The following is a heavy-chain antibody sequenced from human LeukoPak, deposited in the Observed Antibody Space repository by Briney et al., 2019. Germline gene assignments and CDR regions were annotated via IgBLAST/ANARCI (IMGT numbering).Heavy chain of an antibody. J-gene: IGHJ5*02. D-gene: IGHD2-15*01. CDR2: MNPNSGNT. Sequence: ASVKVSCKASGGTFSSYAISWVRQAPGQGLEWMGWMNPNSGNTGYAQKFQGRVTMTRNTSISTAYMELSSLRSEDTAVYYCARGRKYCSGGSCYSDPNWFDPWGQGTLVTVSS. CDR3: ARGRKYCSGGSCYSDPNWFDP. V-gene: IGHV1-8*02. CDR1: GGTFSSYA.